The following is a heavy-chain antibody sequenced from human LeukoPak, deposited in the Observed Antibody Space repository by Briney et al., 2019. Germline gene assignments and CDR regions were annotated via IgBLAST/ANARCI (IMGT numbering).Heavy chain of an antibody. Sequence: GGSLRLSCAASGFTFSSYSMNWVRQAPGKGLEWVSAISGSGGSTYYADSVKGRFTTSRDNSKNTLYLQMNSLRAEDTAVYYCAKIHRYCSGGSCPPVDPWGQGTLVTVSS. CDR2: ISGSGGST. CDR3: AKIHRYCSGGSCPPVDP. D-gene: IGHD2-15*01. V-gene: IGHV3-23*01. J-gene: IGHJ5*02. CDR1: GFTFSSYS.